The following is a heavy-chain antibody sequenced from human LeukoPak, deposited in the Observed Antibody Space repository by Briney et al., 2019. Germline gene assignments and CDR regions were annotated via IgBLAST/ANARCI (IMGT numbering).Heavy chain of an antibody. CDR1: GYIYSIYG. CDR2: IRYDGGNK. CDR3: AKDKSEFSRYSYGLFDY. Sequence: GGSLTLSCAVSGYIYSIYGVHWLRQAPGRGGECVAFIRYDGGNKYYADSVKGRFTISRDNSKNTLYLQMNSLRAEDTAVYYCAKDKSEFSRYSYGLFDYWGQGTLVTVSS. J-gene: IGHJ4*02. D-gene: IGHD5-18*01. V-gene: IGHV3-30*02.